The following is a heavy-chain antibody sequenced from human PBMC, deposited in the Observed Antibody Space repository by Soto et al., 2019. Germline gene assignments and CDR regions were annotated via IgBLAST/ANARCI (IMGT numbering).Heavy chain of an antibody. CDR2: INAGNGNA. Sequence: GASVKVSCKACGYTFTNYAMHWVRQAPGQRLEWMGWINAGNGNAKYSQKFQERVTITRDMSTSTAYMELRSLRSEDTAVYYCAAASSTSGGYYGMDVWGQGTTVTVSS. J-gene: IGHJ6*02. V-gene: IGHV1-3*01. CDR3: AAASSTSGGYYGMDV. CDR1: GYTFTNYA. D-gene: IGHD2-2*01.